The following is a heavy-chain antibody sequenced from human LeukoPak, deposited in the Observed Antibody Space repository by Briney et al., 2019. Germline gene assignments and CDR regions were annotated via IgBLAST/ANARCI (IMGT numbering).Heavy chain of an antibody. D-gene: IGHD1-26*01. CDR1: GFTFSTYR. CDR3: ARGETEFDP. V-gene: IGHV3-21*01. J-gene: IGHJ5*02. Sequence: GGSLRLSCAASGFTFSTYRMIWVRQPPGKGLEWVSSISTSSSYIFYADSLKGRFTVSRDNAKNSLYLQMTSLRAEDTAVYYCARGETEFDPWGQGTLVTVSS. CDR2: ISTSSSYI.